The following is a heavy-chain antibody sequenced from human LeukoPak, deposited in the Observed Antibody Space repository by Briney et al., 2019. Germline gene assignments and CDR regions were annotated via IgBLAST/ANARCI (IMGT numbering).Heavy chain of an antibody. V-gene: IGHV3-23*01. D-gene: IGHD3-16*01. J-gene: IGHJ3*02. CDR2: ISGSGGST. CDR3: AKDRDDYVWGSYLGAFDI. CDR1: GFTFNDYG. Sequence: GGSLRLSCAASGFTFNDYGMSWVRQAPGKGLEWVSLISGSGGSTYYADSVKGRFTISRDNSKNTLYLQMNSLRAEDTAVFYCAKDRDDYVWGSYLGAFDIWGQGTMVTVSS.